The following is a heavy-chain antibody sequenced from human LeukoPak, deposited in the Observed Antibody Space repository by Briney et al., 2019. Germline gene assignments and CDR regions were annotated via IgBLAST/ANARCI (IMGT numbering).Heavy chain of an antibody. Sequence: GGSLRLSCAASGFTFSDYYMTWIRQAPGKGLEWLSYISPSSSSTIYADPVKGRFTISRDNVKNSLYLQMDSLRAEDTAVYYCARERRLSDWGQGTLVTVSS. D-gene: IGHD6-25*01. CDR2: ISPSSSST. CDR3: ARERRLSD. CDR1: GFTFSDYY. V-gene: IGHV3-11*06. J-gene: IGHJ4*02.